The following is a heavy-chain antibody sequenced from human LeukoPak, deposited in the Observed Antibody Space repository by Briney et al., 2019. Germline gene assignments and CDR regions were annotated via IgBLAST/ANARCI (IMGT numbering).Heavy chain of an antibody. Sequence: PGGSLRLSCAASGFTLSSYAMSWVRQAPGKGLEWVSAISGSGGSTYYADSVKGRFTISRDNSKNTLYLQMNSLRAEDTAVYYCANTGDYYDRDDYWGQGTLVTVSS. CDR3: ANTGDYYDRDDY. CDR2: ISGSGGST. J-gene: IGHJ4*02. D-gene: IGHD3-22*01. V-gene: IGHV3-23*01. CDR1: GFTLSSYA.